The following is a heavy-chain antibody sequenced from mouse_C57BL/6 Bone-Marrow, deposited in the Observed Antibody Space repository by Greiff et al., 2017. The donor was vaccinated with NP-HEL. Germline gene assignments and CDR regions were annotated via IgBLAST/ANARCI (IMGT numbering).Heavy chain of an antibody. CDR1: GISITTGNYR. Sequence: DVHLVESGPGLVKPSQTVFLTCTVTGISITTGNYRWSWIRQFPGNKLEWIGYIYYSGTITYNPSLTSRTTITRDTPKNQFFLEMNSLTAEDTATYYCARVLRPYAMDYWGQGTSVTVSS. V-gene: IGHV3-5*01. CDR2: IYYSGTI. CDR3: ARVLRPYAMDY. J-gene: IGHJ4*01.